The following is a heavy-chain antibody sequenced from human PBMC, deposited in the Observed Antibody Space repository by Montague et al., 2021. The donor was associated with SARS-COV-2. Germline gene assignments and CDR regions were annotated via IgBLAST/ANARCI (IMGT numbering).Heavy chain of an antibody. CDR3: ATLPSSFTIFGVVQGYYFDD. J-gene: IGHJ4*02. CDR1: GASISSRSYY. CDR2: KYYSGST. Sequence: SEILSLTCTVSGASISSRSYYWGWIRQPPGKGLEWIGFKYYSGSTYYNPTLKSRVTISVDTSKNQLSLKLSSVTAADTAVYYCATLPSSFTIFGVVQGYYFDDWGQGTLVTVSS. V-gene: IGHV4-39*01. D-gene: IGHD3-3*01.